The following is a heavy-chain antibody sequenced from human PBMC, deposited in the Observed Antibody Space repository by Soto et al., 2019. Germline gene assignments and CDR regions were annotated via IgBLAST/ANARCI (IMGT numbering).Heavy chain of an antibody. V-gene: IGHV4-39*01. D-gene: IGHD1-26*01. CDR1: GGSVRGSFYY. CDR3: ARQGSGSTFWFDP. J-gene: IGHJ5*02. CDR2: IHYSGSV. Sequence: QVQLQQSGPGPVKPSETLSLNCSVSGGSVRGSFYYWAWIRQTPGKGPAWIGSIHYSGSVNYNPSVNSRVTSTVDTSTNQFSLKLKPMTAAATVIYYWARQGSGSTFWFDPWGQGIKVIVSS.